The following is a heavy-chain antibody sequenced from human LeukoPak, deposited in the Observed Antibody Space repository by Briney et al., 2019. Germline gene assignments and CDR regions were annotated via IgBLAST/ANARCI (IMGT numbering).Heavy chain of an antibody. Sequence: PSETLSLTCTVSGGSISSSSYYWGWIRQPPGKGLEWIGSIYSSGSTYYNPSLKSRVTISVDTSKNQFSLKLRSVTAADTAVYYCARVRRYSGRPDASDIWGQGTMVTVSS. CDR3: ARVRRYSGRPDASDI. J-gene: IGHJ3*02. CDR1: GGSISSSSYY. D-gene: IGHD1-26*01. CDR2: IYSSGST. V-gene: IGHV4-39*07.